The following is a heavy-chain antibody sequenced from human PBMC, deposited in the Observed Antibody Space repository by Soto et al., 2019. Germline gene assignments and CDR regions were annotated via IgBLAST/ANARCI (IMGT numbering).Heavy chain of an antibody. J-gene: IGHJ5*02. D-gene: IGHD6-19*01. Sequence: ASVKVSCKASGYTFTGYYMHWVRQAPGQGLEWMGWINPNSGGTNYAQKFQGWVTMTRDTSISTAYMELSRLRSDDTAVYYCARGHLGIAVAGSPRKFDPWGQGTLVTVSS. CDR1: GYTFTGYY. V-gene: IGHV1-2*04. CDR2: INPNSGGT. CDR3: ARGHLGIAVAGSPRKFDP.